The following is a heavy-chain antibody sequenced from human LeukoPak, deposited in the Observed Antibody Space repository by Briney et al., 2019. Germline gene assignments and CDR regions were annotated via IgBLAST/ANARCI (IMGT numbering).Heavy chain of an antibody. CDR3: ALGATSFDY. Sequence: PSQTLSLTCAVSGGSISSGGYSWSWIRQPPGKGLEWIGYIYYSRSTYHNPSLKSRVTISVDTSKNQFSLKLSSVTAADTAVYYCALGATSFDYWGQGTLVTVSS. CDR2: IYYSRST. CDR1: GGSISSGGYS. D-gene: IGHD1-26*01. J-gene: IGHJ4*02. V-gene: IGHV4-31*11.